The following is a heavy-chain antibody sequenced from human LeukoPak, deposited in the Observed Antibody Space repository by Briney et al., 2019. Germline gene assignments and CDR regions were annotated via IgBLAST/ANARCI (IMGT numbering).Heavy chain of an antibody. V-gene: IGHV3-21*01. Sequence: GGSLRLSCAASGFTFSSYSMNWVRQAPGKGLEWVSSISSSSSYIYYADSVKGRLTISRDNAKNSLYLQMNSLRAEDTAVYYCASNYDSSGYVHAFDIWGQGTMVTVSS. D-gene: IGHD3-22*01. CDR1: GFTFSSYS. CDR3: ASNYDSSGYVHAFDI. CDR2: ISSSSSYI. J-gene: IGHJ3*02.